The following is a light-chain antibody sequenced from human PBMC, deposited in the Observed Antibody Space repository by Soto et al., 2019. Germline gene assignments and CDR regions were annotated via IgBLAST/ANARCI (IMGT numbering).Light chain of an antibody. CDR3: LQYGSSPPIT. CDR1: QSVSSSY. J-gene: IGKJ3*01. V-gene: IGKV3-20*01. CDR2: GAS. Sequence: EIVWTQSPGALSLSPGERATLSGRASQSVSSSYLAWYQQKPGQAPRHLIYGASSRATGIPDRFSGSGSGANFPLTISRLEPEDVAVYYCLQYGSSPPITFGPGTKVDIK.